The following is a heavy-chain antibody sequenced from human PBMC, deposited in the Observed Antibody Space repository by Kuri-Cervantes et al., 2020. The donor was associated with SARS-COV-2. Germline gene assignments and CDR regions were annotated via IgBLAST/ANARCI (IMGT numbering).Heavy chain of an antibody. J-gene: IGHJ4*02. CDR1: GYTFTSYD. V-gene: IGHV1-8*01. CDR2: MNPNSGNT. CDR3: ARDEVAAEGWADFDY. Sequence: ASVKVSCKASGYTFTSYDINWVRQATGQGLEWMGWMNPNSGNTGYAQKFQGRVTMTRNTSISTAYMEVTSLTSEDTAMYFCARDEVAAEGWADFDYWGQGTLVTVSS. D-gene: IGHD6-13*01.